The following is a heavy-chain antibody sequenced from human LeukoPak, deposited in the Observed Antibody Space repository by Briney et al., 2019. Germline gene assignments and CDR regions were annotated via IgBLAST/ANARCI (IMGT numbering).Heavy chain of an antibody. Sequence: GGSLRLSCAASGFTFSSYGMHWVRQAPGKGLEWVTFIRYDGSNKYYADSVKGRFTISRDNSKNTLYLQMNSLRAEDTAVYYCARVDTVTTPCAWFDPWGQGTLVTVSS. J-gene: IGHJ5*02. CDR3: ARVDTVTTPCAWFDP. D-gene: IGHD4-17*01. CDR1: GFTFSSYG. V-gene: IGHV3-30*02. CDR2: IRYDGSNK.